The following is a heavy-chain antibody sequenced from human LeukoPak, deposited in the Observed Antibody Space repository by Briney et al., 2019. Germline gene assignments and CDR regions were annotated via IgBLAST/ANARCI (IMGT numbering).Heavy chain of an antibody. D-gene: IGHD6-19*01. Sequence: PGGSLRLSCAASGFPFSDYYMSWIRQAPGKGLEWVSYFSSSTSYTNYADSVKGRFIISRDNAKNSLYLQMNSLRAEDTAVYYCARAPSSGVVFDYWGQGTLVTVSS. V-gene: IGHV3-11*06. J-gene: IGHJ4*02. CDR2: FSSSTSYT. CDR1: GFPFSDYY. CDR3: ARAPSSGVVFDY.